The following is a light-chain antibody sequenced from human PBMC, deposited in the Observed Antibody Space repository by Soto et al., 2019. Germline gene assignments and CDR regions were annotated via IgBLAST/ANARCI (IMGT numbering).Light chain of an antibody. V-gene: IGKV1-39*01. J-gene: IGKJ4*01. Sequence: DIQMTQSPSSLSASVGDRVTISCRASQSISNFLNWYQQKPGKAPQLLIYAASRLQSGVPPRFSGSGVGTDFTLTISSLQPEDFAAYYCQQSYSTPLTFGGGTKVDIK. CDR3: QQSYSTPLT. CDR1: QSISNF. CDR2: AAS.